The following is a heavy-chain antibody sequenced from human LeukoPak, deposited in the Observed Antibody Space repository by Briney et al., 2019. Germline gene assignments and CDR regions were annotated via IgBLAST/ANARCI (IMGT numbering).Heavy chain of an antibody. CDR1: GFTFNNYG. J-gene: IGHJ4*02. V-gene: IGHV3-33*01. D-gene: IGHD3-22*01. CDR3: ARGQEYYYDSSAYSKFDY. Sequence: GGSLRLSCAASGFTFNNYGMHWVRQAPGKGLEWVAAIWYDGSNKYYADSVKGRFTTSRDNSKNTLYLQMNSLRAEDTALYYCARGQEYYYDSSAYSKFDYWGQGTLVTVSS. CDR2: IWYDGSNK.